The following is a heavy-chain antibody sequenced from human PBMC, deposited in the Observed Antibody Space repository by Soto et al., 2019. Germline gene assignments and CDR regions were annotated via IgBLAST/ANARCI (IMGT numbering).Heavy chain of an antibody. D-gene: IGHD4-4*01. CDR3: ATQSYSNSGAYYYYAMDV. CDR1: GGSISSGGYS. V-gene: IGHV4-30-2*01. J-gene: IGHJ6*02. CDR2: IYQSGST. Sequence: SETLSLTCAVSGGSISSGGYSWSWIRQPPGKGLEWIGYIYQSGSTYYNPSLKSRVTISVDRSRNQFSLKLSSVTAADTAVYFCATQSYSNSGAYYYYAMDVWGQGTTVTAP.